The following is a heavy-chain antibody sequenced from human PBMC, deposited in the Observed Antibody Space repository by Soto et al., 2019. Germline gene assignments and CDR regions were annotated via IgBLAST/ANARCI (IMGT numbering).Heavy chain of an antibody. Sequence: QVQLVESGGGVVSPGRSLRLSCAASGFTFSTYSMYWVRQAPGKGLEWVAVISYDGSNKYEADSMKDRFTISRDNSKNTLYLQMNSLRAEDTAVYYCARPYYDFWTGYPGAFFDYWGQGTLVTVSS. V-gene: IGHV3-30-3*01. D-gene: IGHD3-3*01. CDR2: ISYDGSNK. CDR1: GFTFSTYS. CDR3: ARPYYDFWTGYPGAFFDY. J-gene: IGHJ4*02.